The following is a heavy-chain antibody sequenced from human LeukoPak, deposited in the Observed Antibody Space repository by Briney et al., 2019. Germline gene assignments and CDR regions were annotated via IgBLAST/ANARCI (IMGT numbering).Heavy chain of an antibody. V-gene: IGHV4-59*01. Sequence: ETLSLTCAVYGGSFSGYYWSWIRQPPGKGLEWIGYIYYSGSTNYNPSLKSRVTISVDTSKNQFSLKLSSVTAADTAVYYCARDGSGMDVWGQGTTVTVSS. J-gene: IGHJ6*02. CDR2: IYYSGST. CDR3: ARDGSGMDV. CDR1: GGSFSGYY. D-gene: IGHD2-15*01.